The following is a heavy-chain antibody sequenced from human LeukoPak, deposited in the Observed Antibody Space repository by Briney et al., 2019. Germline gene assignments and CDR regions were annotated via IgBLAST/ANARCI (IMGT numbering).Heavy chain of an antibody. CDR3: ARVGMNGGGYFDY. CDR1: GFTFSSYS. J-gene: IGHJ4*02. V-gene: IGHV3-21*01. CDR2: ISSSSSYI. Sequence: GESLKISCKGSGFTFSSYSMNWVRQAPGKGLEWVSSISSSSSYIYYADSVKGRFTISRDNAKNSLYLQMNSLRAEDTAVYYCARVGMNGGGYFDYWGQGTLVTVSS. D-gene: IGHD3-16*01.